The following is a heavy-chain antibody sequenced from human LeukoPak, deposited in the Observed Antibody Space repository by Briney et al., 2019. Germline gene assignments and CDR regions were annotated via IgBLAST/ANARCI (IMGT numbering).Heavy chain of an antibody. J-gene: IGHJ5*02. D-gene: IGHD3-10*01. CDR1: GFTFSSYA. Sequence: GGSLRLSCAASGFTFSSYAMSWVRQAPGKGLEWVSAISGSGGSTYYADSVKGRFTISRDNSKNTLYLQMNSLRAEDTAVYYCAKVRAVLWRKGWFDPWGHGTLVTVSS. CDR3: AKVRAVLWRKGWFDP. CDR2: ISGSGGST. V-gene: IGHV3-23*01.